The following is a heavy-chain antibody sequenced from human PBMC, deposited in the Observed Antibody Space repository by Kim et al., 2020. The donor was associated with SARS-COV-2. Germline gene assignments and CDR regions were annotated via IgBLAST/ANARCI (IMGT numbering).Heavy chain of an antibody. CDR2: ISGSGGST. Sequence: GGSLRLSCAASGFTFSSYAMSWVRQAPGKGLEWVSAISGSGGSTYYADSVKGRFTISRDNSKNTLYLQMNSLRAEDTAVYYCAKDAVVTIFGVVMGGMDVWGQGTTVTVSS. J-gene: IGHJ6*02. D-gene: IGHD3-3*01. V-gene: IGHV3-23*01. CDR3: AKDAVVTIFGVVMGGMDV. CDR1: GFTFSSYA.